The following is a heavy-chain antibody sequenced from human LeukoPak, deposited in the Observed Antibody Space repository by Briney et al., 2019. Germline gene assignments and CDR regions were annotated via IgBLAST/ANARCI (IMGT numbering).Heavy chain of an antibody. CDR1: GFTFSSYS. Sequence: PGGSLRLSCAASGFTFSSYSMNWVRQAPGRGLEWVSSISSSSSYIYYADSVKGRFTISRDNSKNTLYLQMNSLRAEDTAVYYSARGEVVVVATELADAFDIWGQGTMVTVSS. V-gene: IGHV3-21*01. CDR2: ISSSSSYI. CDR3: ARGEVVVVATELADAFDI. J-gene: IGHJ3*02. D-gene: IGHD2-15*01.